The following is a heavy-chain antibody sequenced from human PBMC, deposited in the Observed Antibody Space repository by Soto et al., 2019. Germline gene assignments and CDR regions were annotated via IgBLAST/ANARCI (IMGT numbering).Heavy chain of an antibody. CDR3: ARDPETGSYYHKRDYYYGMDV. CDR1: GGSISSSNW. CDR2: IYHSGST. J-gene: IGHJ6*02. V-gene: IGHV4-4*02. Sequence: LSLTCAVSGGSISSSNWWSWVRQPPGKGLEWIGEIYHSGSTNYNPSLKSRVTISVDNSKNQFSLKLSSVTAADTAVYYCARDPETGSYYHKRDYYYGMDVWGQGTTVTVSS. D-gene: IGHD3-10*01.